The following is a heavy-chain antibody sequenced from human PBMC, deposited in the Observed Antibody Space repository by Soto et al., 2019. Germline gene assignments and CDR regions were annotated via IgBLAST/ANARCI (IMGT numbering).Heavy chain of an antibody. CDR3: ARDFEY. J-gene: IGHJ4*02. CDR1: GFTFSTFW. V-gene: IGHV3-74*01. Sequence: EVQLVESGGGLVQPGGSLRLSCEASGFTFSTFWMHWVRQAPGKGLVWVSRINSDGSSTNYADSVKGRVTISRDNAKNTLYVQLNSLRPEDTAVYYCARDFEYWGQGTLVTVPS. CDR2: INSDGSST.